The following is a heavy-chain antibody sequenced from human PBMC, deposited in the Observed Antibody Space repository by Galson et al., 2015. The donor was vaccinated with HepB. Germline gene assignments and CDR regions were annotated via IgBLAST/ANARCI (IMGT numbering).Heavy chain of an antibody. CDR3: ARGFEVLWFGELSGAEVDY. Sequence: SLRLSCAASGFTFINYAMSWVRQAPGKGLEWVSSISSSSSYIYYADSVKGRFTISRDNAKNSLYLQMNSLRAEDTAVYYCARGFEVLWFGELSGAEVDYWGQGTLVTVSS. D-gene: IGHD3-10*01. J-gene: IGHJ4*02. V-gene: IGHV3-21*01. CDR2: ISSSSSYI. CDR1: GFTFINYA.